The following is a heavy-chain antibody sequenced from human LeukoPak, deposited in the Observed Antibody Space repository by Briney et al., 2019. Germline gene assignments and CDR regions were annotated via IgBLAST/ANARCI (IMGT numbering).Heavy chain of an antibody. CDR2: IDPSDSYT. CDR1: GYRFTSYW. D-gene: IGHD3-22*01. J-gene: IGHJ6*02. V-gene: IGHV5-10-1*01. Sequence: GESLRISCKGSGYRFTSYWISWVRQMPGKGLEWMGRIDPSDSYTNYSPSFQGHVTISADKSISTAYLQWSSLKASDTAMYYCVRHYYGSSGYHPLGRYYYYGMDVWGQGTTVTVSS. CDR3: VRHYYGSSGYHPLGRYYYYGMDV.